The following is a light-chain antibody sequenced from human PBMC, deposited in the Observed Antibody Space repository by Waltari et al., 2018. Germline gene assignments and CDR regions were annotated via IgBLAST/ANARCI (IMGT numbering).Light chain of an antibody. CDR1: QNVSPW. V-gene: IGKV1-5*03. J-gene: IGKJ1*01. CDR3: QHYKTSSRT. CDR2: KAS. Sequence: DIQMTQSPSTLSSSVGDRVTITCRASQNVSPWLAWYQHKPGKAPKLLIYKASSLESGVPSRFSGSGSGTEFTLTISCLQPDDFATYYCQHYKTSSRTFGQGTKVEFK.